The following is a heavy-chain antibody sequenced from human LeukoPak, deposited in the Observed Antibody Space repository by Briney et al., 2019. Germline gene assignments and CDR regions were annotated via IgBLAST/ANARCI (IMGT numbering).Heavy chain of an antibody. CDR3: AKGTLQAQLVYDY. CDR1: GFAFSSYA. Sequence: GGSLRLSCAASGFAFSSYAMNWVRQAPGKGLEWVSVISGSGGSTYYADSVMGRFTVYRDNSKNTLYLQMNSLRAEDTAVYYCAKGTLQAQLVYDYWGQGTLVTVSS. D-gene: IGHD6-6*01. V-gene: IGHV3-23*01. CDR2: ISGSGGST. J-gene: IGHJ4*02.